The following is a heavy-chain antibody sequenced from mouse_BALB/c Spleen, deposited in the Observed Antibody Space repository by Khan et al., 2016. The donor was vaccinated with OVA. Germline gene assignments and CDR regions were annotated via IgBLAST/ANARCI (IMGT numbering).Heavy chain of an antibody. CDR1: GFSLTSYG. J-gene: IGHJ4*01. Sequence: QVQLKQSGPGLVAPSQSLSITYTVSGFSLTSYGVNWVRQPPGEGLEWLGVIWGDGSTNYHSTLKSRLIISKDSSKRQVFLTLNSLQTDDTATYYCAKFTPDYYSMDYWGQGTSVTVST. CDR3: AKFTPDYYSMDY. V-gene: IGHV2-3*01. CDR2: IWGDGST. D-gene: IGHD1-1*01.